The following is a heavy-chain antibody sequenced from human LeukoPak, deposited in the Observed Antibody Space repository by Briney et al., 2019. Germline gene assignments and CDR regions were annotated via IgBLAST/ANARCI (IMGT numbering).Heavy chain of an antibody. CDR3: AKDYDFWSGYYDY. Sequence: GGSLRLSCAASGFTFDDYAMHWVRQAPGEGLEWVSGISWNSGSIGYADSVKGRFTISRDNAKNYLYLQMNSLRAEDTALYYCAKDYDFWSGYYDYWGQGTLVTVSS. CDR1: GFTFDDYA. J-gene: IGHJ4*02. V-gene: IGHV3-9*01. D-gene: IGHD3-3*01. CDR2: ISWNSGSI.